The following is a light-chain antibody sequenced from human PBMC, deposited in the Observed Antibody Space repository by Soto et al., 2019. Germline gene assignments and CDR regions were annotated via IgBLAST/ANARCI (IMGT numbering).Light chain of an antibody. CDR2: EAS. CDR1: QSVSSY. J-gene: IGKJ4*01. Sequence: EIVLTQSPATLSLSPGERATFSCRASQSVSSYLAWYQQKPGQAPRLLIYEASNRATGIPARFSGSGSGTDFTLTISSLEPEDFAVYYCQQRSNLLTFGGGTKVEIK. V-gene: IGKV3-11*01. CDR3: QQRSNLLT.